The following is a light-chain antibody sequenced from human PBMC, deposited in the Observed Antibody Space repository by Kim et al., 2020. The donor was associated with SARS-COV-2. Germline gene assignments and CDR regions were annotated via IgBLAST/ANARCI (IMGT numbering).Light chain of an antibody. V-gene: IGLV3-1*01. J-gene: IGLJ2*01. CDR1: KLGDKY. CDR3: QAWDSTTVV. CDR2: QDN. Sequence: VSPGPTASITCSGDKLGDKYACWYQQKPGQSPVLVIYQDNKRPSGIPERFSGSNSGNTATLTISGTQAMDEADYYCQAWDSTTVVFGGGTKLTVL.